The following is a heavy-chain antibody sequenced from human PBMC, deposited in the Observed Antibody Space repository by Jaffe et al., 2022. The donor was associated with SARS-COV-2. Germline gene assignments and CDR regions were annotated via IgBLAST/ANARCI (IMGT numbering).Heavy chain of an antibody. CDR3: ARALRITMIVVVTGGMDV. D-gene: IGHD3-22*01. CDR2: ISSSGSTI. V-gene: IGHV3-48*03. CDR1: GFTFSSYE. Sequence: EVQLVESGGGLVQPGGSLRLSCAASGFTFSSYEMNWVRQAPGKGLEWVSYISSSGSTIYYADSVKGRFTISRDNAKNSLYLQMNSLRAEDTAVYYCARALRITMIVVVTGGMDVWGQGTTVTVSS. J-gene: IGHJ6*02.